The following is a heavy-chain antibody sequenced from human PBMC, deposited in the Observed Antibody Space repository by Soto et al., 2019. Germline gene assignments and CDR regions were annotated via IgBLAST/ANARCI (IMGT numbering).Heavy chain of an antibody. CDR3: AREPPEPGTWYFDL. J-gene: IGHJ2*01. V-gene: IGHV3-13*04. D-gene: IGHD1-26*01. CDR2: ISIAGDT. CDR1: GFTFSNYD. Sequence: EVQLVESGGGLVQPGGSLRLSCAASGFTFSNYDMHWVRQVTGKGLEWVSGISIAGDTNFLGSVKGRFAISRENAKNSLYLQMNSLRAGDTAVYYCAREPPEPGTWYFDLWGRGTLVTVSS.